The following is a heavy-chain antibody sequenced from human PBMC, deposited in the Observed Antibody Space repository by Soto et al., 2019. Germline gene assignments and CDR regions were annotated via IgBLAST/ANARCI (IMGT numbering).Heavy chain of an antibody. J-gene: IGHJ4*02. CDR3: ARSIVGSYHDY. D-gene: IGHD1-26*01. CDR2: ISAYNGNT. V-gene: IGHV1-18*01. CDR1: GYTFTSWG. Sequence: ASVRVSCRASGYTFTSWGISCVRQAPGQGLEWMGWISAYNGNTNYAQKLQGRVTITADESTSTAYMELSSLRSEDTAVYYCARSIVGSYHDYWGQGTLVTVSS.